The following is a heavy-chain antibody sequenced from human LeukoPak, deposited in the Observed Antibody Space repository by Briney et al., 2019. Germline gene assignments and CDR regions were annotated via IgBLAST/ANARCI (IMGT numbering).Heavy chain of an antibody. CDR2: IIPIFGTA. CDR1: GGTFSSYA. CDR3: ASGDGDSRLELLAY. V-gene: IGHV1-69*05. D-gene: IGHD1-7*01. J-gene: IGHJ4*02. Sequence: ASVKVSCKASGGTFSSYAISWVRQAPGQGLEWMGGIIPIFGTANYAQKFQGRVTITTDESTSTAYMELSSLRSEATAVYYCASGDGDSRLELLAYWGQGTLVTVSS.